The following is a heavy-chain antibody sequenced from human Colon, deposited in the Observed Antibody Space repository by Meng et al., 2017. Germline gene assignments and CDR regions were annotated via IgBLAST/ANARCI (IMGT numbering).Heavy chain of an antibody. Sequence: QGQLVESGGGVVKPGRALGLSCAALGFTLSNYAMHWVRQAPGKGLEWVAITSYDASNKFYADSVKGRFTISRDNSKNTLYLQMNSLRAEDTAIYYCARDLTRDYFYGMDVWGQGTLVTVSS. D-gene: IGHD4-17*01. J-gene: IGHJ6*02. CDR1: GFTLSNYA. V-gene: IGHV3-30*01. CDR3: ARDLTRDYFYGMDV. CDR2: TSYDASNK.